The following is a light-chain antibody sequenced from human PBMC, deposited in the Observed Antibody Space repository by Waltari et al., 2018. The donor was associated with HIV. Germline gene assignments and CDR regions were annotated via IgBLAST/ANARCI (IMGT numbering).Light chain of an antibody. J-gene: IGLJ3*02. CDR1: SSNIGAGYD. CDR2: DNI. Sequence: QSVLTQPPSVSGAPGQRVTISCTGSSSNIGAGYDVHWYQQLPGTAPKLLIYDNINRPSGVPDRFSGSKSGTSASLAITALQAEDEADYYCQSYDSSLRVFGGGTKLTVL. CDR3: QSYDSSLRV. V-gene: IGLV1-40*01.